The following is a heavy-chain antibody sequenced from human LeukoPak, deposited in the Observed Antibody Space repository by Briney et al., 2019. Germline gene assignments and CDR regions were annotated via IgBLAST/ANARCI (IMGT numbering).Heavy chain of an antibody. CDR1: RGPHKRSNYH. V-gene: IGHV4-39*01. J-gene: IGHJ4*02. CDR2: IYYSGST. Sequence: KPSEGLSLPRTFSRGPHKRSNYHWGWVRPPPGKGVGWIRSIYYSGSTYSNPSLKSRVTISVDTSKNQFSLKLSSVTAADTAVYYCARHSRGEDTPSDYWGQGTLVTVSS. CDR3: ARHSRGEDTPSDY. D-gene: IGHD2-15*01.